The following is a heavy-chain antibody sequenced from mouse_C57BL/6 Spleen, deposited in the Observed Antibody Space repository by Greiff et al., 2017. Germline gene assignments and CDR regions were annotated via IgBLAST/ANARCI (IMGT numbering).Heavy chain of an antibody. V-gene: IGHV1-80*01. D-gene: IGHD2-4*01. Sequence: VQLQQSGAELVKPGASVKISCKASGYAFSSYWMNWVKQRPGKGLEWIGQIDPGDGDTNYNGKFKGKATLTADKSSSTAYMHLSSLTSEDSSVYFCSSSGDYWFAYWGQGTLVTVSA. CDR2: IDPGDGDT. CDR1: GYAFSSYW. CDR3: SSSGDYWFAY. J-gene: IGHJ3*01.